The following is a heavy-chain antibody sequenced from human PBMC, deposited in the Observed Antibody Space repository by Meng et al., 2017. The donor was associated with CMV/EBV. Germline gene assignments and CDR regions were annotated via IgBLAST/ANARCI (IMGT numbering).Heavy chain of an antibody. CDR2: FDPEDGET. V-gene: IGHV1-24*01. Sequence: ASVKVSCKASGYTFTSYGISWVRQAPGQGLEWMGGFDPEDGETIYAQKFQGRVTMTEDTSTDTAYMELSSLRSEDTAVYYCATATGYYYGMDVWGQGTTVTVSS. CDR1: GYTFTSYG. J-gene: IGHJ6*02. CDR3: ATATGYYYGMDV.